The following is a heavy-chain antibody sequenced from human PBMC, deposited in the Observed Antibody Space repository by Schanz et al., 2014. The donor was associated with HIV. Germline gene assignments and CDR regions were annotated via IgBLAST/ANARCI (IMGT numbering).Heavy chain of an antibody. D-gene: IGHD6-19*01. CDR3: ARSEWVDQK. CDR1: RLTFSGYS. J-gene: IGHJ4*02. CDR2: ISISSTTI. V-gene: IGHV3-21*05. Sequence: EVQLVESGGGLVKPGGSLRLSCAGSRLTFSGYSMNWVRQAPGKGLEWVSYISISSTTIYYADSVKGRFTISRDNAKNSLFLQMNSLRDEDTAVYYCARSEWVDQKWGQGTLVTVSS.